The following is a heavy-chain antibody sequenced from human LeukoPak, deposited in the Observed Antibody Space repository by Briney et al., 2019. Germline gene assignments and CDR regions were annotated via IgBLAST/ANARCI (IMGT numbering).Heavy chain of an antibody. D-gene: IGHD4-11*01. J-gene: IGHJ1*01. CDR1: GFTVSSNY. V-gene: IGHV3-7*01. CDR3: ARAFGNYAGCFQH. CDR2: IKQDGSEK. Sequence: GGSLRLSCAASGFTVSSNYMSWVRQAPGKGLEWVANIKQDGSEKYYVDSVKGRFTISRDNAKNSLYLQMNSLRAEDTAVYYCARAFGNYAGCFQHWGQGTLVTVSS.